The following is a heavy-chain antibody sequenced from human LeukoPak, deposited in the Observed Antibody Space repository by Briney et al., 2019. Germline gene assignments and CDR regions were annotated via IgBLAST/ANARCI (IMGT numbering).Heavy chain of an antibody. CDR2: IIPIFGTA. Sequence: ASVKVSCKASGGTFSSYAISWVRQAPGQGLEWMGGIIPIFGTANYAQKFQGRVTITADKSTSTAYMELSRLRSDDTAVYYCASAGPFYYYYYYMDVWGKGTTVTVSS. CDR1: GGTFSSYA. J-gene: IGHJ6*03. CDR3: ASAGPFYYYYYYMDV. D-gene: IGHD1-1*01. V-gene: IGHV1-69*06.